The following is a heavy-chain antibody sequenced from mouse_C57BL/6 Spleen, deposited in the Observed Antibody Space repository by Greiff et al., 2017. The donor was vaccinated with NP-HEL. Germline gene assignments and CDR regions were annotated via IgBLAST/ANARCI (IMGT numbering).Heavy chain of an antibody. CDR1: GYTFTSYW. Sequence: QVQLKQSGAELAKPGASVKLSCKASGYTFTSYWMHWVKQRPGQGLEWIGYINPSSGYTKYNQKFKDKATLTADKSSSTAYMQLSSLTYEDSAVYYCARERDSSGPWFAYWGQGTLVTVSA. CDR2: INPSSGYT. CDR3: ARERDSSGPWFAY. V-gene: IGHV1-7*01. J-gene: IGHJ3*01. D-gene: IGHD3-2*02.